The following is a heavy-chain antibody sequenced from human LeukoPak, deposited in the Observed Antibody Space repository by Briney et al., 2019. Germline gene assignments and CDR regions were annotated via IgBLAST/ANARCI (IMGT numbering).Heavy chain of an antibody. CDR3: ARGNAYYYDSSGYYYSFGY. CDR1: GFTFSSYA. CDR2: ISYDGRNN. J-gene: IGHJ4*02. V-gene: IGHV3-30*03. Sequence: GGSLRLSCAASGFTFSSYAMHWVRQGPGKGLEWVAIISYDGRNNHYADSVKGRFTISRDNSKNTLYLQMNSLRAEDTAVYYCARGNAYYYDSSGYYYSFGYWGQGTLVTVSS. D-gene: IGHD3-22*01.